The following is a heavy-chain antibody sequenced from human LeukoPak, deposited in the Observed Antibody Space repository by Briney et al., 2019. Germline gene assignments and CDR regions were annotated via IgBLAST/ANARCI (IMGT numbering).Heavy chain of an antibody. V-gene: IGHV3-43*02. CDR2: ISGDGDTT. D-gene: IGHD2-2*01. J-gene: IGHJ3*02. CDR1: GFTFDEYA. CDR3: ARDMAPQRPPYDAFDI. Sequence: GGSLRLSCVASGFTFDEYAMHWVGQAPGEGLEGVSVISGDGDTTYYADSLKGRFTISRDNSKNSLYLQFDSLRTEDTALYLCARDMAPQRPPYDAFDIWGQGTRVTVSS.